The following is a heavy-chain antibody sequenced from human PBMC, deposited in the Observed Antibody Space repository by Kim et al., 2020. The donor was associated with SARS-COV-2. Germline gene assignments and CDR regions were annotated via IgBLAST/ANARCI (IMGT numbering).Heavy chain of an antibody. J-gene: IGHJ4*02. CDR1: GFTFRSYV. Sequence: GGSLRLSCAASGFTFRSYVMSWVRQAPGRGLGWVSAISASGASTYYADSVKDQLTISRDNSKNTLYLQMYSLRAEDTAIYYCAKVCGDNCYFPDFCGQGTLVTVSS. CDR2: ISASGAST. CDR3: AKVCGDNCYFPDF. V-gene: IGHV3-23*01. D-gene: IGHD2-15*01.